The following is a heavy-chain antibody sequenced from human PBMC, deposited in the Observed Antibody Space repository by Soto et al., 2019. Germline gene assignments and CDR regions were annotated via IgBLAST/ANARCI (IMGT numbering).Heavy chain of an antibody. CDR3: ASASVGDYFDY. Sequence: SVTLSLTCTVSGGSISSGDCCWRMIRQTPGKGLEWIGYIYYSRSTNYNPSLKSRVTISVDTSKNQFSLKLSSVTAADTAVYYCASASVGDYFDYWGQGTLVPVSS. CDR2: IYYSRST. CDR1: GGSISSGDCC. D-gene: IGHD3-16*01. V-gene: IGHV4-61*08. J-gene: IGHJ4*02.